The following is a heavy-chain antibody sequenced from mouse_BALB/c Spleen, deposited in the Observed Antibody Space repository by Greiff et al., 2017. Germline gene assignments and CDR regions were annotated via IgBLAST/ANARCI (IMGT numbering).Heavy chain of an antibody. CDR1: GYTFSSYW. V-gene: IGHV1-9*01. CDR2: ILPGSGST. J-gene: IGHJ3*01. CDR3: TGSNGTGGAWFAY. D-gene: IGHD3-3*01. Sequence: VQLQQSGAELMKPGASVKISCKATGYTFSSYWIAWVKQRPGHGLEWIGEILPGSGSTNYNEKFKGKATFTADTSSNTAYMQLSSMTSEDAADYYGTGSNGTGGAWFAYWGQGTLVTVSA.